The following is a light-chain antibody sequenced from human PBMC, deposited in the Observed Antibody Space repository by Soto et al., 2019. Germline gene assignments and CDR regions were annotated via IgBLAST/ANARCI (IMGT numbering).Light chain of an antibody. CDR2: EVS. J-gene: IGLJ1*01. Sequence: SVLARPASLSGSPGQAITISCPGTSSDVGSYNLVSWYQQHPGKAPKLMIYEVSKRPSGVSNRFSGSKSGNTASLTISGLQAEDEADYYCCSYAGSSTYVFGTGTKVTVL. V-gene: IGLV2-23*02. CDR3: CSYAGSSTYV. CDR1: SSDVGSYNL.